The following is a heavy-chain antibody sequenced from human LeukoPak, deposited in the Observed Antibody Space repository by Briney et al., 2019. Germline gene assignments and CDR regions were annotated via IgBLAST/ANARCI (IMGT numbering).Heavy chain of an antibody. J-gene: IGHJ6*03. CDR1: GGSISSSSYY. CDR2: IYHSGST. Sequence: PSETLSLTCTVSGGSISSSSYYWGWIRQPPGKGLEWIGEIYHSGSTNYNPSLKSRVTISVDKSKNQFSLKLSSVTAADTAVYYCARSVKGRNYCSSTSCYYYYYMDVWGKGTTVTVS. CDR3: ARSVKGRNYCSSTSCYYYYYMDV. D-gene: IGHD2-2*01. V-gene: IGHV4-39*07.